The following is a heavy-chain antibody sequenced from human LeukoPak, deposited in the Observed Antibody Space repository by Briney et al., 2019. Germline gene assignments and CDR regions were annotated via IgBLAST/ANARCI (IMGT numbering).Heavy chain of an antibody. CDR1: GGSISSSSYY. V-gene: IGHV4-39*07. J-gene: IGHJ4*02. Sequence: PSETLSLTCTVSGGSISSSSYYWGWIRQPPGKGLEWIGSIYYSGSTYYNPSLKSRVTISVDTSKNQFSLKLSSVTAADTAVYYCARLSLKGITGSLPRARQQRSGDYWGQGTLVTVSS. CDR3: ARLSLKGITGSLPRARQQRSGDY. D-gene: IGHD1-20*01. CDR2: IYYSGST.